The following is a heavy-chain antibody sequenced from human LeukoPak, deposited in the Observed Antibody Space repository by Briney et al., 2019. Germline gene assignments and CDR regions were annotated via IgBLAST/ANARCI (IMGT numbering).Heavy chain of an antibody. CDR2: IYYSGST. Sequence: SETLSLACTVSGGSISSYYWSWIRQPPGKGLEWIGYIYYSGSTSYNPSLKSRVTISVDTSKNQFSLKLSSVTAADTAVYYCARDPSNSGTYYKVGAFDFWGQGTMVTVSS. CDR3: ARDPSNSGTYYKVGAFDF. CDR1: GGSISSYY. J-gene: IGHJ3*01. D-gene: IGHD1-26*01. V-gene: IGHV4-59*12.